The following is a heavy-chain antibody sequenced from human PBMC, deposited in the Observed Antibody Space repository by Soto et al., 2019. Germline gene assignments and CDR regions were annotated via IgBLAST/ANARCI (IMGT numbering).Heavy chain of an antibody. Sequence: SETLSLTCTVSGGAISSSSYYWDWIRQPPGKGLEWIGTIYYSGSTYYNPSLKSRVTISVDTSKNQFSLKLSSVTAADTAVYYCARRYFGSGAIDCWGQGTLVTVSS. CDR3: ARRYFGSGAIDC. CDR1: GGAISSSSYY. D-gene: IGHD3-10*01. J-gene: IGHJ4*02. V-gene: IGHV4-39*01. CDR2: IYYSGST.